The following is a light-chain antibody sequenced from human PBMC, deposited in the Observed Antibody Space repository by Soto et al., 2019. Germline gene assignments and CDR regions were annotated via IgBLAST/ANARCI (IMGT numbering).Light chain of an antibody. V-gene: IGLV2-11*01. CDR3: CSHAGGSSWV. CDR2: DVT. Sequence: QSALTQPRSVSGSPGQSVTSSCTGTSGDVGAYDRVSWYQHHPTKAPKLIIYDVTNRPSGVPYRFSGSKSGSTASLTISGLQAEDEADYYCCSHAGGSSWVFGGGTKLTVL. J-gene: IGLJ3*02. CDR1: SGDVGAYDR.